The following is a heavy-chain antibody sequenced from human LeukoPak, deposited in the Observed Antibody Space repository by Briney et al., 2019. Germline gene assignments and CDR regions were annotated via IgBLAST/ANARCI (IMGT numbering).Heavy chain of an antibody. D-gene: IGHD4-17*01. CDR2: ISYDGSSK. CDR1: GFTFSSNG. Sequence: PGGSLRLSCAASGFTFSSNGMPWVRKAPGKGLEWVAVISYDGSSKYYADSVEGRFTISRDNSKNTLYLQMNSLRAEDTAVYYCATASYGDYDLDYWGQGTLVTVSS. CDR3: ATASYGDYDLDY. V-gene: IGHV3-30*03. J-gene: IGHJ4*02.